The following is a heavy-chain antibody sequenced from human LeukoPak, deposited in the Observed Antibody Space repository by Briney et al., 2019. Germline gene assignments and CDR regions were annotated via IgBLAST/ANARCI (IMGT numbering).Heavy chain of an antibody. CDR2: INHSGST. J-gene: IGHJ6*02. Sequence: PSETLSLTCAVYGGSFSGYYWSWIRQPPRKGLEWIGGINHSGSTNYNPSLKRRVTITVDTSKNQVSLKLSSVTAADTAVYYCARAIGGYYYYYGVDVWGQGTTVTVSS. V-gene: IGHV4-34*01. CDR1: GGSFSGYY. CDR3: ARAIGGYYYYYGVDV. D-gene: IGHD3-10*01.